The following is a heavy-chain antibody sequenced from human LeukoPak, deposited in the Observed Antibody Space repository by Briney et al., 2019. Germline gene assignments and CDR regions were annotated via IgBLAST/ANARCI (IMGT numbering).Heavy chain of an antibody. D-gene: IGHD3-10*01. CDR1: GXSFTSYW. CDR2: ISPGDSDT. J-gene: IGHJ5*02. CDR3: ARFSGSSFDKNWFDP. Sequence: GESLKISCKGSGXSFTSYWSGWVRQMPGKGLEWMGIISPGDSDTRYSPSFQGQVTISADKSITTAYLQWNSLRASDTAMYYCARFSGSSFDKNWFDPWGQGTLVTVSS. V-gene: IGHV5-51*01.